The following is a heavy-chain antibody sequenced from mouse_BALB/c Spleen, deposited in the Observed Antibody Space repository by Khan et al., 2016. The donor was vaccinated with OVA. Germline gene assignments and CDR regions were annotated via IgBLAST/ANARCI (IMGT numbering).Heavy chain of an antibody. V-gene: IGHV1S81*02. CDR2: INPNNGDS. CDR3: TRSGYGSFAY. Sequence: QVQLQQSGAELVKTGASVKLSCKASGYTFSSYYLYWVKQRPGQGLEWIGEINPNNGDSNFNEKFKSKATLTVDKFSYKAYMQLSSLNSEESAVYYCTRSGYGSFAYWGQGTLVTVSA. D-gene: IGHD2-2*01. J-gene: IGHJ3*01. CDR1: GYTFSSYY.